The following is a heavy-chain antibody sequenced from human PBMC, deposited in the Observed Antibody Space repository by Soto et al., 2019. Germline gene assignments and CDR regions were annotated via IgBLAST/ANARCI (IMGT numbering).Heavy chain of an antibody. D-gene: IGHD3-10*01. J-gene: IGHJ4*02. V-gene: IGHV4-34*01. CDR3: ASGAQIWFGEPGTRTYYFDY. CDR1: GGSFSGYY. CDR2: MNHSGST. Sequence: QVQLQQRGEGLLKPSEPLSLTCAVYGGSFSGYYWSWIRQAPGKGLEWIREMNHSGSTNYHPSLKSRVATSVDTAKTQFSLMLSSVTATDTAVYYCASGAQIWFGEPGTRTYYFDYWGQGTLVTVSS.